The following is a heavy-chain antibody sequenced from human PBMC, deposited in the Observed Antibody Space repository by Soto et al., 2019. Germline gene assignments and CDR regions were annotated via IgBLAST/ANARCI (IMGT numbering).Heavy chain of an antibody. D-gene: IGHD1-1*01. CDR1: GGTFSSHS. J-gene: IGHJ6*02. Sequence: SVKVSCKSSGGTFSSHSINWVRQAPGQGLEWMGGIIPIFGPANFAKKFQGRVTITADESTTTAYMELSSLTSEDTAVYYCATGSFTSTGGRIGYHYNVMDVWGQGSKVTVSS. V-gene: IGHV1-69*13. CDR2: IIPIFGPA. CDR3: ATGSFTSTGGRIGYHYNVMDV.